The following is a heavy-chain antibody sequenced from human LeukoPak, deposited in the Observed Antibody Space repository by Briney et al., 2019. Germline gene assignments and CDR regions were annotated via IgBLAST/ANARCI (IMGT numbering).Heavy chain of an antibody. CDR1: GFTFSSYA. CDR3: AKELLLWFGESSDAFDI. V-gene: IGHV3-23*01. J-gene: IGHJ3*02. Sequence: GGSLRLSCAASGFTFSSYAMSWVRQAPGMGLEWVSAISGSGGSTYYADSVKGRFTISRDNSKNTLYLQMNSLRAEDTAVYYCAKELLLWFGESSDAFDIWGQGTMVTVSS. D-gene: IGHD3-10*01. CDR2: ISGSGGST.